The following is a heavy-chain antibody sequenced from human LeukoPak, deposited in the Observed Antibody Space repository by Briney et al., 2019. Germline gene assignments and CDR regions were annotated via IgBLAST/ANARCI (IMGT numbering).Heavy chain of an antibody. J-gene: IGHJ5*02. CDR2: IYTSGST. D-gene: IGHD6-13*01. CDR1: GGSISSGSYY. V-gene: IGHV4-61*02. CDR3: ARLTGRAAAGFDP. Sequence: PSQTLSLTCTVSGGSISSGSYYWSWIRQPAGKGLEGIGRIYTSGSTNYNPSLKSRVTISVDTSKNQFSLKLSSVTAADTAVYYCARLTGRAAAGFDPWGQGTLVTVSS.